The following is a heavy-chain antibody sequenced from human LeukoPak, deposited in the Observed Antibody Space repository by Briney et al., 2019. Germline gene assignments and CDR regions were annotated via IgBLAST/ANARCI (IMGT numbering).Heavy chain of an antibody. CDR2: ISSTSSYI. D-gene: IGHD3-10*02. CDR3: AELGITMIGGV. J-gene: IGHJ6*04. V-gene: IGHV3-21*01. Sequence: GGSLRLSCGASGFTFSNYSMNWVRQAPGKGLEWVSSISSTSSYIYYADSVKGRFTISRDNAKNSLYLQMNSLRAEDTAVYYCAELGITMIGGVWGKGTTVTISS. CDR1: GFTFSNYS.